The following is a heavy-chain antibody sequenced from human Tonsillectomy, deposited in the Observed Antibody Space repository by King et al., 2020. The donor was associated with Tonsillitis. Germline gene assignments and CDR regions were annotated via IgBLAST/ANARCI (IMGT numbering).Heavy chain of an antibody. CDR2: ISFNSGSI. V-gene: IGHV3-9*01. D-gene: IGHD5-18*01. CDR3: AKDLRPREAMVIPRDPGDY. CDR1: GFTFDDYA. J-gene: IGHJ4*02. Sequence: VQLLESGGCLVQPGRSLRLSCAASGFTFDDYAMHWVRQAPGKVLACVSGISFNSGSIASAYSVKCRFTISIDNAQTSLYLQMNRLRVEDTALYYCAKDLRPREAMVIPRDPGDYWAREPWSPSPQ.